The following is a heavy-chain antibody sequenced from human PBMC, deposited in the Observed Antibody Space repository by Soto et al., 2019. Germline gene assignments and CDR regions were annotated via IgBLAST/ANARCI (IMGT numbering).Heavy chain of an antibody. V-gene: IGHV4-30-4*01. CDR3: ARLNYDYVWGSYRQNDAFDI. D-gene: IGHD3-16*02. Sequence: QVQLQESGPGLVKPSQTLSLTCTVSGGSISSGDYYWSWIRQPPGKGLEWIGYIYYSGSTYYNPSLKSLVTVSVDTSTNQLSLKLSSVTAADTAVYYCARLNYDYVWGSYRQNDAFDIWGQGTMVTVTS. J-gene: IGHJ3*02. CDR1: GGSISSGDYY. CDR2: IYYSGST.